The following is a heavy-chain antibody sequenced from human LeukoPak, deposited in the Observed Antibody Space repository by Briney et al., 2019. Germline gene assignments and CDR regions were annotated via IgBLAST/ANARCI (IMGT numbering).Heavy chain of an antibody. D-gene: IGHD6-6*01. J-gene: IGHJ6*02. CDR1: GFTVSNNY. CDR3: ARDRMAARLGSHYYYGMDV. Sequence: GGSLRPSCAASGFTVSNNYINWVRHAPGKGLEGVSSIDSSGSTDYANSVKGRFTISRNNFKNTVSLQMNSLRAEDTTVYYCARDRMAARLGSHYYYGMDVWGQGTTVTVSS. V-gene: IGHV3-53*04. CDR2: IDSSGST.